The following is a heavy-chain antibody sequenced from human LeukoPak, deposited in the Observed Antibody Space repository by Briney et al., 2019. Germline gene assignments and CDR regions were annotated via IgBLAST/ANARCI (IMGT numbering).Heavy chain of an antibody. Sequence: GASVKVSCKASGYTFTGYYMNWVGQAPGQGLEWMGWINPNSGGTNYAQKFQGRVTMTRDTSISTAYMELSRLRSDDTAVYYCARDGGRNGWELDYWGQGTLVTVSS. J-gene: IGHJ4*02. CDR1: GYTFTGYY. D-gene: IGHD1-26*01. CDR3: ARDGGRNGWELDY. CDR2: INPNSGGT. V-gene: IGHV1-2*02.